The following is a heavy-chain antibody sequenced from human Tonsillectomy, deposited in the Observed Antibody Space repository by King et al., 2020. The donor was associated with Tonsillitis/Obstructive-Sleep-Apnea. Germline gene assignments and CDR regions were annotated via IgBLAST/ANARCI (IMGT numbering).Heavy chain of an antibody. CDR3: AEGYPREDYYCYFYLDV. Sequence: VQLVESGGGLVQPGRSLRLSCAASGFTFDDYAMHWVRQAPGKGLEWVSGISWNSGSIGYADSVKGRFTISRDNAKNSLYLQMNSLRAEDTALYYCAEGYPREDYYCYFYLDVWGQGTTVTVSS. J-gene: IGHJ6*02. V-gene: IGHV3-9*01. D-gene: IGHD5-18*01. CDR1: GFTFDDYA. CDR2: ISWNSGSI.